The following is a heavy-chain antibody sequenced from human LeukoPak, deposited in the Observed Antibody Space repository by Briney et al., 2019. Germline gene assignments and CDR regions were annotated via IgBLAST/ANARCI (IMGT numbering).Heavy chain of an antibody. CDR3: ARDFLTGYFDY. J-gene: IGHJ4*02. D-gene: IGHD3-9*01. V-gene: IGHV3-48*02. CDR1: GFTFSTYN. Sequence: GGSLRLSRAPSGFTFSTYNMNWVRQAPGKGLEWVSYISSSGSTKYYADSVKGRFTISRDNVKNSLFLQMNSLSDEDTAVYYCARDFLTGYFDYWGQGTLVTVSS. CDR2: ISSSGSTK.